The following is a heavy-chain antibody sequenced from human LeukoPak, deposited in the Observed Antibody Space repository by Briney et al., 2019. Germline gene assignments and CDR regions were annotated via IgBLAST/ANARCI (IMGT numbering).Heavy chain of an antibody. CDR3: ARTYYYGSGSHPYYFDY. Sequence: SETLSLTCTVSGGSISSYYWSWIRQPAGKGLEWIGRIYTSGSTNYNPSLKSRVIISVDTSKNQFSLKLSSVTAADTAVYYCARTYYYGSGSHPYYFDYWGQGTLVTVSS. CDR1: GGSISSYY. D-gene: IGHD3-10*01. J-gene: IGHJ4*02. V-gene: IGHV4-4*07. CDR2: IYTSGST.